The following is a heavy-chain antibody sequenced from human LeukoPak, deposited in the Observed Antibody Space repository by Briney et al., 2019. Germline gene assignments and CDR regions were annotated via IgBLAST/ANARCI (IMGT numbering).Heavy chain of an antibody. CDR2: IYTSGST. CDR3: ARTGMESGSYWYFDL. J-gene: IGHJ2*01. D-gene: IGHD3-3*01. V-gene: IGHV4-4*07. CDR1: GGSISSYY. Sequence: PSETLSLTCTVSGGSISSYYWSWIRQPAGKGLEWIGRIYTSGSTNYNPSLKSRVTMSVDTSKNQFSLKLSSVTAADTAVYYCARTGMESGSYWYFDLWGRGTLVTVSS.